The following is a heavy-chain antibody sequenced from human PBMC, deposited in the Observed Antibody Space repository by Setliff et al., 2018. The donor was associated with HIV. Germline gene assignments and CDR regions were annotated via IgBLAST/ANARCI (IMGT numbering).Heavy chain of an antibody. CDR1: GGSFNGYY. V-gene: IGHV4-34*01. J-gene: IGHJ6*03. CDR3: ARGRGRITMLQGVTTFEYYMGV. Sequence: SETLSLTCAVYGGSFNGYYWSWIRQPPGKGLEWIGEINHSGSTNYNPSLKSRVTISLDTSKNQFSLKLSSVTAADTAVYYCARGRGRITMLQGVTTFEYYMGVWDKGTTVTVSS. D-gene: IGHD3-10*01. CDR2: INHSGST.